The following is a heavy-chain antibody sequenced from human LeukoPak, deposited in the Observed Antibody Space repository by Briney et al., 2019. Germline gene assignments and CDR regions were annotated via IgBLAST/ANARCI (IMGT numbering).Heavy chain of an antibody. V-gene: IGHV1-46*01. CDR2: INPSGGST. D-gene: IGHD2-15*01. Sequence: ASVKVSCKASGYTFTSYYMHWVRQAPGQGLEWMGIINPSGGSTSYAQKFQGRVTMTRDTSTSTVYMELSSLRSEDTAVYYCARVRSHCSGGSCYEYYFDHWGQGTLVTVSS. CDR3: ARVRSHCSGGSCYEYYFDH. J-gene: IGHJ4*02. CDR1: GYTFTSYY.